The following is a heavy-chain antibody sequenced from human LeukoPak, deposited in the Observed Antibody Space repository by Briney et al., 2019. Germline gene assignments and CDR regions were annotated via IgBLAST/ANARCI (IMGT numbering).Heavy chain of an antibody. CDR2: INTNTGNP. V-gene: IGHV7-4-1*02. J-gene: IGHJ5*02. Sequence: GASVKVSCKASGYTFTSYAMNWVRQAPGQGLEWMGWINTNTGNPTYAQGFTGRFVFSLDTSVSTAYLQISSLKAEDTAVYYCARDRVHYDSSGYYHVLWFDPWGQGTLVTVSS. CDR3: ARDRVHYDSSGYYHVLWFDP. CDR1: GYTFTSYA. D-gene: IGHD3-22*01.